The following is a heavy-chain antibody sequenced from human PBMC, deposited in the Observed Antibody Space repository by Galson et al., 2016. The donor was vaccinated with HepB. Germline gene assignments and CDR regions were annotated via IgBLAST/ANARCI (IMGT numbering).Heavy chain of an antibody. J-gene: IGHJ6*02. CDR3: ARPRLGIQTWSKYYYHGFDG. CDR1: GFTFSNYG. Sequence: SLRLSCAASGFTFSNYGMHWVRQAPGKGLEWVAVIYYDGSSKHHADSVKGRFTISRDNSKNTLYLQMNSLRAEDTAVYYCARPRLGIQTWSKYYYHGFDGWGQGTTVTVSS. D-gene: IGHD5-18*01. V-gene: IGHV3-33*01. CDR2: IYYDGSSK.